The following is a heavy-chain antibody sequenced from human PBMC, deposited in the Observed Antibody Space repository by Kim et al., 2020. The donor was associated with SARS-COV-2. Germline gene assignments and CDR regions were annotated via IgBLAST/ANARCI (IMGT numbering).Heavy chain of an antibody. J-gene: IGHJ6*02. D-gene: IGHD3-9*01. V-gene: IGHV4-59*08. CDR2: IYYSGST. CDR3: ARHGDYDILTGYYYYYGMDV. Sequence: SETLSLTCTVSGGSISSYYWSWIRQPPGKGLEWIGYIYYSGSTNYNPSLKSRVTISVDTSKNQFSLKLSSVTAADTAVYYCARHGDYDILTGYYYYYGMDVWAKGPRSPSP. CDR1: GGSISSYY.